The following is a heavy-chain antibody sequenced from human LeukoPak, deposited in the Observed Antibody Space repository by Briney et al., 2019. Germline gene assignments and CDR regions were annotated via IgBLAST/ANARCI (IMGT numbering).Heavy chain of an antibody. CDR3: ARQGYSGHSQGAADY. J-gene: IGHJ4*02. D-gene: IGHD4-23*01. CDR1: GYTFTSYA. CDR2: ISVYNGNT. Sequence: GASVKVSCKASGYTFTSYAMNWVRQAPGQGLEWMGWISVYNGNTNCAQKFQGRVTMTTDTSTSTAHMELRSLRSDDTAVYYCARQGYSGHSQGAADYWGQGTLVTVSS. V-gene: IGHV1-18*01.